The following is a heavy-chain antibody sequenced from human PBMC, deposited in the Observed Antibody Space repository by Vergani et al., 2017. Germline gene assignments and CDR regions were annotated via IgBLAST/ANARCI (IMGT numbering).Heavy chain of an antibody. CDR2: IYYSGST. CDR3: ARGLPRIAAAGTKSVRAFDY. J-gene: IGHJ4*02. V-gene: IGHV4-31*03. D-gene: IGHD6-13*01. Sequence: QVQLQESGPGLVKPSQTLSLTCTVSGGSISSGGYYWSWLRQHPGKGLEWIGYIYYSGSTNYNPSLKSRVTITVETTKNPFSLKLSAVTAADTAVYYCARGLPRIAAAGTKSVRAFDYWGQGTLVTVSS. CDR1: GGSISSGGYY.